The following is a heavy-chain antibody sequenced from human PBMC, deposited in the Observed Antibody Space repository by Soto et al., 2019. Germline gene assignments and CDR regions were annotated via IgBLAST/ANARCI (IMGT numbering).Heavy chain of an antibody. CDR3: ARDGGDYSDSRGPL. V-gene: IGHV4-30-4*01. D-gene: IGHD3-22*01. J-gene: IGHJ4*01. CDR1: GGSISSGDYY. Sequence: LSLTCTVSGGSISSGDYYWSWIRQPPGKGLEWIGYIYYSGSTYYSPSLKSGVTISVDTSKNQFSLKLSSVTAADTAVYYCARDGGDYSDSRGPLWGQGTLVTVSS. CDR2: IYYSGST.